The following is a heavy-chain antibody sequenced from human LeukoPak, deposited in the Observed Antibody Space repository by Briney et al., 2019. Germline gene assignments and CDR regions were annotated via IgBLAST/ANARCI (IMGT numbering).Heavy chain of an antibody. D-gene: IGHD5-18*01. J-gene: IGHJ4*02. V-gene: IGHV3-23*01. CDR3: AKPHTAMVIGYYFDY. Sequence: PGGSLRLSCAASGFTFSSYGMHWVRQAPGKGLEWVSGISPSGGTTYYADSVKGRFTISRDDSKNTVHLQMNTLRAEDTAVYYCAKPHTAMVIGYYFDYWGQGILVTVSS. CDR2: ISPSGGTT. CDR1: GFTFSSYG.